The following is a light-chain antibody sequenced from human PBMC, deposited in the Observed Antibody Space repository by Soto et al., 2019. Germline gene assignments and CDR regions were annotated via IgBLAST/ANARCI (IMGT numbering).Light chain of an antibody. Sequence: EIVLTQSPATLSVSPGERATLSCRASQRISVNLAWYQQKPGQTPRLLIYGASTRATGIPERFSGSGSGTDFTLTISRLEPEDFAVYYCQQYGRSPFTFGPGTKVDI. CDR3: QQYGRSPFT. CDR1: QRISVN. J-gene: IGKJ3*01. CDR2: GAS. V-gene: IGKV3-20*01.